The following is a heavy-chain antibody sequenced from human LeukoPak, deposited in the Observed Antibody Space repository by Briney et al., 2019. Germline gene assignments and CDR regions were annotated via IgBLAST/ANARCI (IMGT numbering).Heavy chain of an antibody. J-gene: IGHJ5*02. Sequence: PSETLSLTCTVSGGSVSSGSYYWSWIRQPPGKGLEWIGYIYYSGSTNYNPSLKSRVTISVDTSKNQFSLKLSSVTAADTAVYYCARDIVDYYDSSTAAWGQGTLVTVSS. CDR2: IYYSGST. CDR1: GGSVSSGSYY. CDR3: ARDIVDYYDSSTAA. D-gene: IGHD3-22*01. V-gene: IGHV4-61*01.